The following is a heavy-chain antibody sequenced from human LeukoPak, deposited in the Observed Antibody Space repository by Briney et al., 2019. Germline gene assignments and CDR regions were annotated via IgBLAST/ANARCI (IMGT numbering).Heavy chain of an antibody. J-gene: IGHJ6*03. D-gene: IGHD2-8*01. CDR3: ARLLSDRILYYIRYYYYHYMDV. Sequence: PSETLSLTCAVSGYSISSGYYWGWIRQPPGEGLEWIGSIYHSGSTYYNPSLKSRVTISVDTSKNQFSLKLSSVTAADTAVYYCARLLSDRILYYIRYYYYHYMDVWGKGTTVTVSS. V-gene: IGHV4-38-2*01. CDR2: IYHSGST. CDR1: GYSISSGYY.